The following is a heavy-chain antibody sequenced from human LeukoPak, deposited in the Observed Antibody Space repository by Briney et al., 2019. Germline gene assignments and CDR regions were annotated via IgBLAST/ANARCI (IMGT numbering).Heavy chain of an antibody. J-gene: IGHJ4*02. CDR3: AKEGYCSGGSCYSAASGPFDC. Sequence: GGSLRLSCAASGLTFSTYGMSWVRQAPGKGLEWVSVISGSGGSTYYADSVKGRFTISRDNSKNTLYLQMHSLRAEDTTVYYCAKEGYCSGGSCYSAASGPFDCWGQGTLVTVSS. CDR1: GLTFSTYG. CDR2: ISGSGGST. D-gene: IGHD2-15*01. V-gene: IGHV3-23*01.